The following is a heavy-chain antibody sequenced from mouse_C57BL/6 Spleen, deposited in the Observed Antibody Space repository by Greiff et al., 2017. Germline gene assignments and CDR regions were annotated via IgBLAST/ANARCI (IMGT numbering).Heavy chain of an antibody. D-gene: IGHD2-1*01. Sequence: VKLMESGPELVKPGASVKISCKASGYAFSSSWMNWVKQRPGKGLEWIGRIYPGDGDTNYNGKFKGKATLTADKSSSTAYMQLSSLTSEDSAVYFCAREIYYGNGYFDYWGQGTTLTVSS. CDR3: AREIYYGNGYFDY. J-gene: IGHJ2*01. V-gene: IGHV1-82*01. CDR2: IYPGDGDT. CDR1: GYAFSSSW.